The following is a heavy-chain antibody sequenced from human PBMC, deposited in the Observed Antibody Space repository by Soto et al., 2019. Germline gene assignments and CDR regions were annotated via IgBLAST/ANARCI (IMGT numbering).Heavy chain of an antibody. CDR2: INHSGST. CDR3: ARGPSITMVRGVIPAYFYYGMDV. D-gene: IGHD3-10*01. V-gene: IGHV4-34*01. CDR1: GGSISGYY. Sequence: ETLSLTCTVSGGSISGYYWSWIRQPPGKGLEWIGEINHSGSTNYNPSLKSRVTISVDTSKNQFSLKLSSVTAADTAVYYCARGPSITMVRGVIPAYFYYGMDVWGQGTTVTVSS. J-gene: IGHJ6*02.